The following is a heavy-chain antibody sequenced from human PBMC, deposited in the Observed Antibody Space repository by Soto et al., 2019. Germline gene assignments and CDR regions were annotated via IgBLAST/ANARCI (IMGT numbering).Heavy chain of an antibody. J-gene: IGHJ6*02. CDR2: ISYDGTNK. Sequence: QERLVESGGGVVQPGRSLRLSCAASGFTFRSYAIYWVRQAPGKGLEWVALISYDGTNKYYADSVKGRFTISRDNSKNTLYLQMNSLRAEDTAVYYCAKGSYYYGMDVWGQGTTVTVSS. V-gene: IGHV3-30*18. CDR3: AKGSYYYGMDV. CDR1: GFTFRSYA.